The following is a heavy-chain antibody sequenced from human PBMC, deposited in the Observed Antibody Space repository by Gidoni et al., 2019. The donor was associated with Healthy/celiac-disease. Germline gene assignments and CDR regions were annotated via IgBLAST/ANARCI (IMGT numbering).Heavy chain of an antibody. V-gene: IGHV3-30*18. CDR2: ISYDVSNK. CDR1: GFTFSSDR. J-gene: IGHJ4*02. Sequence: QVPQVESGGGVVQPGWSLRLSCAASGFTFSSDRMHGVRQAPGKGLGWVAVISYDVSNKYYADAVNGRFTISRDNAQNTRYLQMNSLRAEDTAVYYCVKDAFPSMTMVRVYYFDYWGQGTLVTGSS. CDR3: VKDAFPSMTMVRVYYFDY. D-gene: IGHD3-10*01.